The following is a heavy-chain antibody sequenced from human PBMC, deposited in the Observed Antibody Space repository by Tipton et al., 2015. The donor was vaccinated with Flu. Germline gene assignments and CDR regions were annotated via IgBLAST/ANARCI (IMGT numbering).Heavy chain of an antibody. Sequence: SLRLSCTASGAASGFTFSNYAMSWVRQAPGKGLEWVSAIGGSSGRTYYADSVKGRFSISRDNSKNMLYLQMNSLRADDTAVYYCAKSVAYSYVGFDCWGQGTLVTVSS. V-gene: IGHV3-23*01. CDR1: GFTFSNYA. CDR2: IGGSSGRT. J-gene: IGHJ4*02. CDR3: AKSVAYSYVGFDC. D-gene: IGHD2-21*01.